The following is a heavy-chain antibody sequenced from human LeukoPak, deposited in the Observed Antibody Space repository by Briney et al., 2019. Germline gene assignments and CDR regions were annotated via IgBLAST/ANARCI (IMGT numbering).Heavy chain of an antibody. D-gene: IGHD3-3*01. CDR1: GFTFSGAW. CDR2: IKSKRDGETR. Sequence: PGGSLRLSCAASGFTFSGAWMNWVRQAPGKGLEWVGRIKSKRDGETRDFAAPVNGRFTISRDDSKNTLYLQMNSLKTEDTAFYYCTTDHDSEGYYIAYATWGQGTPVTVSS. CDR3: TTDHDSEGYYIAYAT. V-gene: IGHV3-15*01. J-gene: IGHJ5*02.